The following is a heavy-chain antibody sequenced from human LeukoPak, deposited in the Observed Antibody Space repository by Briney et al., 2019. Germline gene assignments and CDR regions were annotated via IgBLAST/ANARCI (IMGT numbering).Heavy chain of an antibody. CDR1: GGSINSGDYY. Sequence: SETLSLTCTVSGGSINSGDYYWSWIRQPPGKGLEWIGFIYYSGSTYNNPSLKSRVTISVDTSKNQFSLTLSSVTAADTAMYYCARVVTDWAIHNWGQGTLVTVSS. V-gene: IGHV4-30-4*01. D-gene: IGHD3-9*01. CDR2: IYYSGST. CDR3: ARVVTDWAIHN. J-gene: IGHJ4*02.